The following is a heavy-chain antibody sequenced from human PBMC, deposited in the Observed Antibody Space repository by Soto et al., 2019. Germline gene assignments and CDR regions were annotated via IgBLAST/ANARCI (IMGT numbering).Heavy chain of an antibody. CDR2: ISYDGSNK. J-gene: IGHJ4*02. V-gene: IGHV3-30-3*01. CDR3: ARDLRHSYGYLEVDDY. Sequence: QVQLVESGGGVVQPGRSLTLSCAASGFTFSSYAMHWVRQAPGKGLEWVAVISYDGSNKYYADSVKGRFTISRDNSKNTLYLQMNCLRAEDTAVYYCARDLRHSYGYLEVDDYWGQGPLVTVSS. CDR1: GFTFSSYA. D-gene: IGHD5-18*01.